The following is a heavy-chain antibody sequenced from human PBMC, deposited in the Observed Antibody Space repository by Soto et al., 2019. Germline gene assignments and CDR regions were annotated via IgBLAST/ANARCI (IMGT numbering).Heavy chain of an antibody. CDR1: GYTLTELS. Sequence: GASVKVSCKVSGYTLTELSMHWVRQAPGQGLEWMGGFDPENGETVYAQKFQGRVTMTKDTSTDTAYMELSSLKSEDTAVYYCATVPAARGAVPLDYWGEGTLVTVS. J-gene: IGHJ4*02. V-gene: IGHV1-24*01. CDR2: FDPENGET. CDR3: ATVPAARGAVPLDY. D-gene: IGHD2-2*01.